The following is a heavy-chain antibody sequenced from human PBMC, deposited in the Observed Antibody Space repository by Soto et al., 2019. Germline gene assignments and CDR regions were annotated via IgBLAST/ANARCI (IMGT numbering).Heavy chain of an antibody. J-gene: IGHJ4*02. CDR3: ARDTPLVPWGSYRYIDY. D-gene: IGHD3-16*02. CDR1: GFTFSSYA. CDR2: ISYDGSNK. Sequence: PGGSLRLSCAASGFTFSSYAMHWVRQAPGKGLEWVAVISYDGSNKYYADSVKGRFTISRDNSKNTLYLQMNSLRAEDTAVYYCARDTPLVPWGSYRYIDYWGQGTLVTVSS. V-gene: IGHV3-30-3*01.